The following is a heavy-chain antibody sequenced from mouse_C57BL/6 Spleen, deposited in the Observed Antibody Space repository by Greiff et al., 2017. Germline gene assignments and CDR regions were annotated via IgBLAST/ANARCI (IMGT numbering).Heavy chain of an antibody. D-gene: IGHD3-1*01. CDR3: AREGTVGRAPFAY. CDR1: GYTFTSYW. V-gene: IGHV1-55*01. CDR2: IYPGSGST. J-gene: IGHJ3*01. Sequence: QVQLQQPGAELVKPGASVKMSCKASGYTFTSYWITWVKQRPGQGLEWIGDIYPGSGSTNYNEKFKSKATLTVDTSSSTAYMQLSSLTSEDSAVXYCAREGTVGRAPFAYWGQGTLVTVSA.